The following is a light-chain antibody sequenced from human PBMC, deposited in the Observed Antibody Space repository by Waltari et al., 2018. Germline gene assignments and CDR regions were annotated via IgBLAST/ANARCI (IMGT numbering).Light chain of an antibody. V-gene: IGLV2-8*01. CDR3: SSYAGSNFVV. CDR1: SSAAGGYNY. CDR2: EVS. J-gene: IGLJ2*01. Sequence: QSALAQPPSASGSPGPSVTISCTGTSSAAGGYNYFSWYQQHPGKAPKLMIYEVSKRPSGVPDRFSGSKSGNTASLTVSGLQAEDEAAYYCSSYAGSNFVVFGGGTKVTVL.